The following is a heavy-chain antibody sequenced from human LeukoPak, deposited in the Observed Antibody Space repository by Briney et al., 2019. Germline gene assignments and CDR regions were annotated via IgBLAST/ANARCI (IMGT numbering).Heavy chain of an antibody. CDR2: ISSDGIHT. V-gene: IGHV3-21*01. J-gene: IGHJ4*02. CDR3: SKDRPPPSFDY. CDR1: GFTFSSNP. Sequence: GGPLRLSCAASGFTFSSNPMNWVRQAPGKGLEWVSSISSDGIHTFYADPVKGRFTISRDNATNSLYLQMNSLRDEDTAVYYCSKDRPPPSFDYWGQGILVTVSS.